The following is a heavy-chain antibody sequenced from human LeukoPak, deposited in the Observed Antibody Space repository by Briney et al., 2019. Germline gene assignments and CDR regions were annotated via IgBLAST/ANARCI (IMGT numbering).Heavy chain of an antibody. D-gene: IGHD3-22*01. CDR2: ISSSSSSTI. Sequence: GGSLRLSCAASGFTFSSYSMNWVRQAPGKGLEWVSYISSSSSSTIYYADSVKGRFTISRDNAKNSLYLQMNSLRAEDTAVYYCARDGCGYYCTGTRYFDYWGQGTLVNVSS. V-gene: IGHV3-48*01. CDR3: ARDGCGYYCTGTRYFDY. CDR1: GFTFSSYS. J-gene: IGHJ4*01.